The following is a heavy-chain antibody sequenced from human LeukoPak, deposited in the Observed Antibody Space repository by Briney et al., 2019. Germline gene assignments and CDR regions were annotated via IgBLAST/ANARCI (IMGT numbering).Heavy chain of an antibody. Sequence: SETLSLTCTVSGGSTINYFRSWIRQPAGKGLEWIGHIYTSGTTHYNPSLKNRVTISLDTSKSQFSLQLNSVTAADTAVYYCARAEGSGSGAYTLDCWGQGILVTVSS. J-gene: IGHJ4*02. CDR3: ARAEGSGSGAYTLDC. CDR2: IYTSGTT. CDR1: GGSTINYF. D-gene: IGHD3-10*01. V-gene: IGHV4-4*07.